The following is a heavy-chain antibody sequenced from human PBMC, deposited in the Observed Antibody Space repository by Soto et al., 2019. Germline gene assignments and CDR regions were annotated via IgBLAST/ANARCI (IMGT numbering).Heavy chain of an antibody. V-gene: IGHV1-8*01. CDR1: GYTFTSYD. CDR3: ATTRAVIGDYYYGMDV. Sequence: QVQLVQSGAEVKKPGASVKVSCKASGYTFTSYDINWVRQATGQGLEWMGWMNPNSGNTGYAQKFQGRVTMTRNTSIRTDYMELSSLRSEETAVYYCATTRAVIGDYYYGMDVWGQGTTVTVSS. CDR2: MNPNSGNT. J-gene: IGHJ6*02. D-gene: IGHD3-16*02.